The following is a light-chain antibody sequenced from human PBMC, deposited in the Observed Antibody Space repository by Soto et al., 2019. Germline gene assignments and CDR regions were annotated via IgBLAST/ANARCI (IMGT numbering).Light chain of an antibody. CDR3: QKSYSPPPT. V-gene: IGKV1-39*01. J-gene: IGKJ1*01. Sequence: DIQMTQSPSSLSASVGDRVTITCRASQSISSYLNWCQQKPGKATKLLIYAASSLQSGVPSRFSGSGSGKDFTLTISSLQPEDFATYYCQKSYSPPPTLGQGTKVDIK. CDR2: AAS. CDR1: QSISSY.